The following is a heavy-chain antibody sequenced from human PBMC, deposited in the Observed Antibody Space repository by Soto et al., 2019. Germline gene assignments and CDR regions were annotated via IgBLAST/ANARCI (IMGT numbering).Heavy chain of an antibody. CDR3: ARVGGSGTSCWHDAFDI. V-gene: IGHV3-48*01. CDR2: ISSSSSTI. J-gene: IGHJ3*02. D-gene: IGHD3-10*01. CDR1: GFTFSSYS. Sequence: GGSLRLSCAASGFTFSSYSMNWVRQAPGKGLEWVSYISSSSSTIYYADSVKGRFTISRDNAKNSLYLQMNSLRAEDTAVYYCARVGGSGTSCWHDAFDIWGQGTMVTVSS.